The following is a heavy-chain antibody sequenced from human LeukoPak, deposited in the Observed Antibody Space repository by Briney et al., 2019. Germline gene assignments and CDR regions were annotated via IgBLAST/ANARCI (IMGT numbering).Heavy chain of an antibody. J-gene: IGHJ4*02. CDR1: GFTFSSYG. D-gene: IGHD5-12*01. CDR2: ISYDGSNK. Sequence: PGGSLRLSCAASGFTFSSYGMHWVRQAPGKGLEWVAVISYDGSNKYYADSVKGRFTISRDNSKNTLYLQMNSLRAEDTAVYYCAQVDSCSTDSGYDCFDYWGQGTLVTVSS. CDR3: AQVDSCSTDSGYDCFDY. V-gene: IGHV3-30*18.